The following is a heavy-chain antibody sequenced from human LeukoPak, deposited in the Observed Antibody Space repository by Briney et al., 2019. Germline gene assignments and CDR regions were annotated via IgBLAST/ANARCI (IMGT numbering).Heavy chain of an antibody. J-gene: IGHJ5*02. CDR1: RGTFSSYA. CDR2: IIPIFGTA. CDR3: AREVSPQKLRYSGGGWFDP. V-gene: IGHV1-69*01. Sequence: ASVKVSCKASRGTFSSYAISWVRQAPGQGLEWMGGIIPIFGTANHAQKFQGRVTITADESTSTAYMELSRLRSKDTAVYSGAREVSPQKLRYSGGGWFDPWGQGTLVTVSS. D-gene: IGHD3-9*01.